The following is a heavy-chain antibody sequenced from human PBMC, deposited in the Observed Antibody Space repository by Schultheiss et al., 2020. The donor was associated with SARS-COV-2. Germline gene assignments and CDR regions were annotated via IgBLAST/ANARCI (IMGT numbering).Heavy chain of an antibody. CDR1: GFTFSYYW. D-gene: IGHD4/OR15-4a*01. Sequence: GGSLRLSCAASGFTFSYYWMSWVRQAPGKGLEWVANIKQAGSEKYYVDSVKGRFTISRDNAKNSLYLQMNSLRAEDTAVYYCARAGLETMVLSGNYYYYMDVWGKGTTVTVSS. CDR3: ARAGLETMVLSGNYYYYMDV. J-gene: IGHJ6*03. CDR2: IKQAGSEK. V-gene: IGHV3-7*03.